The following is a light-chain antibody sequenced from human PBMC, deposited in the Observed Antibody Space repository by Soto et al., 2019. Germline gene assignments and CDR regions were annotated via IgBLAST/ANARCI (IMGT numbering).Light chain of an antibody. J-gene: IGLJ1*01. CDR3: TSYASSDIYV. CDR1: SSDVDGYKY. CDR2: AVS. V-gene: IGLV2-14*01. Sequence: QSALTQPASVSGSPGQSITISCTGTSSDVDGYKYVSWYQQHPGKAPKLMIYAVSNRPSGVSNRFSGSKSGNTASLTISGLQAEDEADYYCTSYASSDIYVFGTGTKLTVL.